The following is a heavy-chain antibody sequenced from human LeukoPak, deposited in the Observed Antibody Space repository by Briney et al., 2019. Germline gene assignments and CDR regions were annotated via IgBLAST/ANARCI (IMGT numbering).Heavy chain of an antibody. J-gene: IGHJ3*02. CDR3: ARVRNLIVVVTATLNAFDI. CDR1: GGSISNRSHF. D-gene: IGHD2-21*02. Sequence: SETLSLTCTVSGGSISNRSHFWGWIRQTPGKGLEWFGSIYYRGDTYYKPSLKSRVTISVDTSKNQFSLRLNSVTAADTAVYYCARVRNLIVVVTATLNAFDIWGQGTMVTVSS. V-gene: IGHV4-39*07. CDR2: IYYRGDT.